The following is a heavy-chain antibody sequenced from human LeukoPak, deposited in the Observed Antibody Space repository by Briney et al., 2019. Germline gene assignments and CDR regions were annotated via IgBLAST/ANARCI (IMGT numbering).Heavy chain of an antibody. CDR1: GRTFSSYA. V-gene: IGHV1-69*04. CDR3: ARTNYYGSGLFDY. Sequence: SVKVSCKASGRTFSSYAISWVRQAPGQGLEWMGRIIPILGIANYAQKFQGRVTITADKSTSTAYMELSSLRSEDTAVYYCARTNYYGSGLFDYWGQGTLVTVSS. J-gene: IGHJ4*02. CDR2: IIPILGIA. D-gene: IGHD3-10*01.